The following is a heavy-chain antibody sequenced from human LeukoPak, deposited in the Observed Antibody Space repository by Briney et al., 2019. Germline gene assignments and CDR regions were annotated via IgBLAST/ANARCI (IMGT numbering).Heavy chain of an antibody. V-gene: IGHV4-38-2*02. Sequence: SETLSLTCTVSGYSISSGYYWGWIRQPPGQGLEWIGSIYHSGSTYYNPSLKSRVTISVDTSKNQFSLKLSSVTAADTAVYYCARGEMATKVFGIYWGQGTLVTVSS. D-gene: IGHD5-24*01. CDR2: IYHSGST. CDR3: ARGEMATKVFGIY. J-gene: IGHJ4*02. CDR1: GYSISSGYY.